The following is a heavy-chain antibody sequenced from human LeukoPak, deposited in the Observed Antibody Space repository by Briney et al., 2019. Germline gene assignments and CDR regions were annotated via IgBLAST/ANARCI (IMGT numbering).Heavy chain of an antibody. CDR2: IYYSGST. J-gene: IGHJ4*02. D-gene: IGHD6-13*01. Sequence: PSETLSLTCTVSGGAISSGGYFWSWICQHPGKGLEWIGYIYYSGSTYYNPSLKSRVSIPVDTSKSQFSLKLSSVTAADTAVYYCARFIGGGQAAAFDYWGQGTLVTVSS. V-gene: IGHV4-31*03. CDR1: GGAISSGGYF. CDR3: ARFIGGGQAAAFDY.